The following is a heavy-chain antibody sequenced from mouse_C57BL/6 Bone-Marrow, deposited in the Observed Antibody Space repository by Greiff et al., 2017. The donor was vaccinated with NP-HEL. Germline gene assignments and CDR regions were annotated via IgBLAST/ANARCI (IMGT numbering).Heavy chain of an antibody. CDR3: ARGGVYGSSHYYAMDY. D-gene: IGHD1-1*01. Sequence: VQLKESGPELVKPGASVKISCKASGYSFTGYYMNWVKQSPEKSLEWIGEINPSTGGTTYNQKFKAKATLTVDKSSSTAYMQLKSLTSEDSAVYYCARGGVYGSSHYYAMDYWGQGTSVTVSS. CDR2: INPSTGGT. CDR1: GYSFTGYY. V-gene: IGHV1-42*01. J-gene: IGHJ4*01.